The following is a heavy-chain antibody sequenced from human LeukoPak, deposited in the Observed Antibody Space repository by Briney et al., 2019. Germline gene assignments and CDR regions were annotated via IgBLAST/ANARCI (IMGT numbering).Heavy chain of an antibody. V-gene: IGHV1-8*01. CDR1: GHTFTSYD. CDR2: MNPNSGNT. CDR3: ARVIRLRGRKYYFDY. Sequence: ASVKVSCKASGHTFTSYDINWVRQATGQGLEWMGWMNPNSGNTGYAQKFQGRVTMTRNTSISTAYMELSSLRSEDTAVYYCARVIRLRGRKYYFDYWGQGTLVTVSS. D-gene: IGHD4-17*01. J-gene: IGHJ4*02.